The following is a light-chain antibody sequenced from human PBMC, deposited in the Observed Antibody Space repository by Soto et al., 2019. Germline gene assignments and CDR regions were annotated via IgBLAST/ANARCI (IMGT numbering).Light chain of an antibody. CDR2: DAS. CDR1: QGISNF. V-gene: IGKV1-33*01. J-gene: IGKJ3*01. CDR3: HQYNDLPR. Sequence: DIQMTQSPSSLSASVGDRVTITCRASQGISNFLAWYQQKPGKAPKLLIYDASNLETGVPSRFSGGGSGTDFTLTISSLRPEDIATYYCHQYNDLPRFGPGTKVDIK.